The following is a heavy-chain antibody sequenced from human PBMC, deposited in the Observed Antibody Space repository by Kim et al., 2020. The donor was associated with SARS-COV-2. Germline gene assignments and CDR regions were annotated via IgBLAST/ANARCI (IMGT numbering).Heavy chain of an antibody. Sequence: GKTKYSQKFQGRVTITRDTSASPAYMEVSSLRSEDTAVYYCARGVISWAMDVWGQGTTVTVSS. CDR2: GKT. J-gene: IGHJ6*02. D-gene: IGHD3-16*01. CDR3: ARGVISWAMDV. V-gene: IGHV1-3*01.